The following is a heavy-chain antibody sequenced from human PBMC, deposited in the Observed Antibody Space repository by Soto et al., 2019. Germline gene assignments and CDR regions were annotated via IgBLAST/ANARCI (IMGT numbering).Heavy chain of an antibody. CDR1: GVSISSGGYY. CDR2: IYYSGRT. Sequence: RSLTCTVSGVSISSGGYYWSWIRQHPGKGLEWIGNIYYSGRTYYNPSLKSRVILSVDTSKNHFSLTLRSVTAADSAMYYCASVIGGDSECYFHFWGPGPLVTVSS. D-gene: IGHD2-21*02. J-gene: IGHJ4*02. V-gene: IGHV4-31*03. CDR3: ASVIGGDSECYFHF.